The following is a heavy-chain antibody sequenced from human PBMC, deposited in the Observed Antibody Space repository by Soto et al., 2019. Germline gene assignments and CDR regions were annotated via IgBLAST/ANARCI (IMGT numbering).Heavy chain of an antibody. CDR1: RGSIRRGSYY. D-gene: IGHD3-10*01. V-gene: IGHV4-39*01. Sequence: SETLSLTCSVSRGSIRRGSYYWAWIRQTPGKGLEWIATISYTETTYYNPSLKSRVAISVDLSKNQFSLRLNSMTAADTAVYYCVSRPIFGFPYGPFDYWGQGALVTVSS. CDR2: ISYTETT. J-gene: IGHJ4*02. CDR3: VSRPIFGFPYGPFDY.